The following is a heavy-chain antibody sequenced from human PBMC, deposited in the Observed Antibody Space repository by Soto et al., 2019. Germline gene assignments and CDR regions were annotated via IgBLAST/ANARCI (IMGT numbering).Heavy chain of an antibody. CDR2: VSAYNGNT. CDR3: ARGKYQPLLYEGHYFDY. V-gene: IGHV1-18*01. J-gene: IGHJ4*02. CDR1: GYTFTSYG. D-gene: IGHD2-2*01. Sequence: QVQLVQSGAEVKKPWASVKVSCKASGYTFTSYGISWVRQAPGQGLESVGWVSAYNGNTNYAQKLQGRVTMTTDTSTSTAYMELRSLRSDDTAVYYCARGKYQPLLYEGHYFDYWGQGTLVTVSS.